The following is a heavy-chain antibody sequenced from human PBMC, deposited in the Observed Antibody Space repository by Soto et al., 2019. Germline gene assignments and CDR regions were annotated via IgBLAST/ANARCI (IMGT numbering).Heavy chain of an antibody. CDR3: ARGSRRVATIY. J-gene: IGHJ4*02. Sequence: ASETLSLTCTVSGGSISSSSYYWGWIRQPPGKGLEWIGSIYYSGSTYYNPSLKSRVTISVDTSKNQFSLKLSSVTAADTAVYYCARGSRRVATIYWGQGTLVTVSS. D-gene: IGHD5-12*01. CDR2: IYYSGST. V-gene: IGHV4-39*01. CDR1: GGSISSSSYY.